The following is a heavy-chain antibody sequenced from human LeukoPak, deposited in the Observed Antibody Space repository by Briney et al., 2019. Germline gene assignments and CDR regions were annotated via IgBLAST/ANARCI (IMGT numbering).Heavy chain of an antibody. V-gene: IGHV4-61*02. CDR2: IYTSGST. CDR1: GDSISSGSYY. D-gene: IGHD5-18*01. CDR3: ARGRGYSYAPDY. J-gene: IGHJ4*02. Sequence: PSETLSLTCAVSGDSISSGSYYWSWIRQPAGKGLEWIGRIYTSGSTNYNPSLKSRVTMSVDTSKNQFSLKLSSVTAADTAVYYCARGRGYSYAPDYWGQGTLVTVSS.